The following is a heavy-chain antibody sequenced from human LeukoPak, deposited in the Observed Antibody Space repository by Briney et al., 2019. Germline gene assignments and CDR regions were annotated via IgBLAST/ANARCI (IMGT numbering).Heavy chain of an antibody. D-gene: IGHD6-19*01. CDR3: AKQIAVAGRFRGDY. V-gene: IGHV3-30*18. CDR1: GFTFSSYG. Sequence: GGSLRLSCAASGFTFSSYGMRWVRQAPGKGLVWVAVISYDGSNKYYADSVKGRFTISRDNSKNTLYLQMNSLRAEDTAVYYCAKQIAVAGRFRGDYWGQGTLVTVSS. CDR2: ISYDGSNK. J-gene: IGHJ4*02.